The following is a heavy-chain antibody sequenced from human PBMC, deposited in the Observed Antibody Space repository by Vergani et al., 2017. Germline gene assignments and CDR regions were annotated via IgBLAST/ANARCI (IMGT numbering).Heavy chain of an antibody. Sequence: QVQLVESGGGVVQPGRSLRLSCAASGFSFSSYGMHWVRQAPGKGLEWVAAIWYDGSKTYYADSVKGRFTISRDNSKYTLFLQLNSLRAEDTAVYYCARPRWGRILDIAVLGGGFNSWGQGTLVTVSS. CDR1: GFSFSSYG. CDR3: ARPRWGRILDIAVLGGGFNS. V-gene: IGHV3-33*01. CDR2: IWYDGSKT. D-gene: IGHD6-19*01. J-gene: IGHJ4*02.